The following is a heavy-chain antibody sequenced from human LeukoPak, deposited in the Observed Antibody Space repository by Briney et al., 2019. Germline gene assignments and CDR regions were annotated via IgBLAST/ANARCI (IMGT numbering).Heavy chain of an antibody. Sequence: PGGSLRLSCAASGFTFYAYAMTWVRRAPGKGLEWVSGIGGSGNSTIYEAPVRGRLTISTDNSKDTLYLQMNHLRAEDTAIYYCAKDAWPYCSDCSRGPTSLYYWGQGTLVTVSS. J-gene: IGHJ4*02. CDR1: GFTFYAYA. CDR2: IGGSGNST. D-gene: IGHD2-15*01. CDR3: AKDAWPYCSDCSRGPTSLYY. V-gene: IGHV3-23*01.